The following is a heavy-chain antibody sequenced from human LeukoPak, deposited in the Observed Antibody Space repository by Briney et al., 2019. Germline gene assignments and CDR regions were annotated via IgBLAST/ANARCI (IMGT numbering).Heavy chain of an antibody. D-gene: IGHD2-8*01. Sequence: ASVKVSCKASGYTFTSYGISWVRQAPGQGLEWMGWISAYNGSTNYAQKLQNRVTMTTDTSTSTAYMELRSLRSDDPAVYYCARHPPYCTNGVCYIADWFDPWGQGTLVTVSS. CDR1: GYTFTSYG. V-gene: IGHV1-18*01. CDR2: ISAYNGST. CDR3: ARHPPYCTNGVCYIADWFDP. J-gene: IGHJ5*02.